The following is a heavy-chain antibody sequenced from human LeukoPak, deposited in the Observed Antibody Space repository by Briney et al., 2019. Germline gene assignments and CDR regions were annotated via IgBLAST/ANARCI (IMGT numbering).Heavy chain of an antibody. D-gene: IGHD6-19*01. J-gene: IGHJ6*02. CDR3: AKSIAVAGTGYYYYGMDV. Sequence: PGGSLRLSCAASGFTFSTYAMSWVRQAPGKGLEWVSIISNNGGSTYYADSVKGRFTISRDNSKNTLYLQMNSLRAEDTAVYYCAKSIAVAGTGYYYYGMDVWGQGTTVTVSS. V-gene: IGHV3-23*01. CDR1: GFTFSTYA. CDR2: ISNNGGST.